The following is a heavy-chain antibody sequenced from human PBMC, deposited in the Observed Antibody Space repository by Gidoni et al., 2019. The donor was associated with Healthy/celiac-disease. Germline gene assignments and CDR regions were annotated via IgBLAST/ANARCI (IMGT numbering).Heavy chain of an antibody. Sequence: QVQLVQSGAEVKKPGASVKVSCKASGYTFTSYAMHWVRQAPGQRLEWMGWINAGNGNTKYSQKFQGRVTITRDTSASTAYMELSSLRSEDTAVYYCARDGGIDDYGDYGGPELYYYGMDVWGQGTTVTVSS. V-gene: IGHV1-3*01. J-gene: IGHJ6*02. CDR3: ARDGGIDDYGDYGGPELYYYGMDV. D-gene: IGHD4-17*01. CDR2: INAGNGNT. CDR1: GYTFTSYA.